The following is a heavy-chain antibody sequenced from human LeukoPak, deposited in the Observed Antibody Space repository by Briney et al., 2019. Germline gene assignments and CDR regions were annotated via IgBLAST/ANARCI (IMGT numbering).Heavy chain of an antibody. D-gene: IGHD4-17*01. J-gene: IGHJ4*02. Sequence: GASVKVSCKASGYTFTSYGISWVRQAPGQGLEWMGWISAYNGNTTYAQKLQGRVTMPTETSTSPAYKELRSLRSDDTAVYYCAREAVTTVFDYWGQGTLVTVSS. V-gene: IGHV1-18*01. CDR1: GYTFTSYG. CDR2: ISAYNGNT. CDR3: AREAVTTVFDY.